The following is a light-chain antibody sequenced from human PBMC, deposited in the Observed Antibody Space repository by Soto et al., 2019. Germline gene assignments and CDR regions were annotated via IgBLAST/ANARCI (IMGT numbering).Light chain of an antibody. J-gene: IGLJ2*01. CDR1: SSNIGNNY. CDR2: DNN. CDR3: ETWDSSPSAGV. V-gene: IGLV1-51*01. Sequence: QSVLTQPPSVSAAPGQKVTISCSGSSSNIGNNYVSWYQQLPGTAPKLLIYDNNKRPSGIPDRFSGSKSGTSATLGITGLQTGDEADYYCETWDSSPSAGVFGGGTKLTVL.